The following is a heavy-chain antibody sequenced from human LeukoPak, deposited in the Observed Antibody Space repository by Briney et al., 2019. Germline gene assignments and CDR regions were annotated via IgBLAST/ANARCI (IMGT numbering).Heavy chain of an antibody. Sequence: GGSLRLSCAASGFTFSSYGMHWVRQAPGKGLEWVAFTRPDGSNKHYGDSVQGRFTISRDNSRNTLHLQMNSLRVEDTAMYYCAKDWSTDWSNWFDSWGPGSLVTVSS. J-gene: IGHJ5*01. V-gene: IGHV3-30*02. CDR2: TRPDGSNK. D-gene: IGHD3-3*01. CDR3: AKDWSTDWSNWFDS. CDR1: GFTFSSYG.